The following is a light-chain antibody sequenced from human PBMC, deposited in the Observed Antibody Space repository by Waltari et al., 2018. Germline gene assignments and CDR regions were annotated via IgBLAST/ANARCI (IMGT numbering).Light chain of an antibody. V-gene: IGLV1-40*01. CDR1: SSTPGAGYD. CDR3: QSYDSSLTAWV. CDR2: VNS. Sequence: QSVLTQPPSVSRAPGQRVTISCTGSSSTPGAGYDVHWYQPPPGTAPKLLIYVNSNRPSGVPDRISASKSGTLASLAITGLQAEDEADYYCQSYDSSLTAWVFGGGTKLTVL. J-gene: IGLJ3*02.